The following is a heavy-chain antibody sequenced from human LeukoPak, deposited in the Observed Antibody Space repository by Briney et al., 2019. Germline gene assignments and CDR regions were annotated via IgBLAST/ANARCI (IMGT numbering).Heavy chain of an antibody. CDR3: ASEILVAGTFDY. CDR1: GFTFSSYG. V-gene: IGHV3-21*01. CDR2: IDGSSNYI. J-gene: IGHJ4*02. Sequence: NPGGSLRLSCAASGFTFSSYGMSWVRQAPGKGLEWVSTIDGSSNYIYYADSVKGRFSISRDNAKNSLSLQMNSLRAEDTAVYYCASEILVAGTFDYWGQGTLVTVSS. D-gene: IGHD6-19*01.